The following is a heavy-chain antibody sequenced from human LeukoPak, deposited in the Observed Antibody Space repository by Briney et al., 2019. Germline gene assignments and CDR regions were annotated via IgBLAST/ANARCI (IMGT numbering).Heavy chain of an antibody. J-gene: IGHJ3*02. D-gene: IGHD1-14*01. CDR2: INPTGGST. Sequence: ASVKVSCKASGYTFPSYFMHWVRQAPGQGLEWMGIINPTGGSTTYAQKFQGRVTMTRDTSTSAVYMELSSLRSDDTAVYYCARDPTKTVDPSRDGAFDIWGQGTMVTVSS. CDR3: ARDPTKTVDPSRDGAFDI. CDR1: GYTFPSYF. V-gene: IGHV1-46*01.